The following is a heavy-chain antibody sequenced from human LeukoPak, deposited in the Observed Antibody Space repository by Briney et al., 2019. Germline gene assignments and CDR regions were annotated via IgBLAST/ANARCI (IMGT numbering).Heavy chain of an antibody. D-gene: IGHD2-21*01. CDR3: ATGLIYSSYYFDY. Sequence: GASVKVSCKVSGYTLTELSMHWVRRAPGKGLEWMGGFDPEDGETIYAQKFQGRVTMTEDTSTDTAYMELSSLRSEDTAVYYCATGLIYSSYYFDYWGQGTLVTVSS. J-gene: IGHJ4*02. V-gene: IGHV1-24*01. CDR1: GYTLTELS. CDR2: FDPEDGET.